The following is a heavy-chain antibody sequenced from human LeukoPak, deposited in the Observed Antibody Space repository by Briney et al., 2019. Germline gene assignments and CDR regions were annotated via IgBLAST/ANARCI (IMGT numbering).Heavy chain of an antibody. Sequence: GGSLRLSCVASGFIFSNYAMSWVRQARAKGLEWVSAIVGSGGTTYYADSVRGRFTISRDNSKNTLYLQMNSLRCEDTAVYYCAKWGDYDILTGYYDSDYWGQGTLVTVSS. J-gene: IGHJ4*02. D-gene: IGHD3-9*01. CDR3: AKWGDYDILTGYYDSDY. V-gene: IGHV3-23*01. CDR1: GFIFSNYA. CDR2: IVGSGGTT.